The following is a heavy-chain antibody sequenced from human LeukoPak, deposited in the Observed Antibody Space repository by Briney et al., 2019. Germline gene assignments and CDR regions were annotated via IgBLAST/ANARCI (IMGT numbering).Heavy chain of an antibody. J-gene: IGHJ4*02. D-gene: IGHD1-26*01. Sequence: SETLSLTCAVYGGSFSGYYWSWIRQPPGKGLEWIGETNHSGSTNYNPSLKSRVTISVDTSKNQFSLKLSSVTAADTAVYYCARGLVGATLNYWGQGTLVTVSS. CDR2: TNHSGST. V-gene: IGHV4-34*01. CDR3: ARGLVGATLNY. CDR1: GGSFSGYY.